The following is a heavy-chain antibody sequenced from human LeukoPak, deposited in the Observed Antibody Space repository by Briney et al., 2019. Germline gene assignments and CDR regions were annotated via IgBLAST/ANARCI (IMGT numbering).Heavy chain of an antibody. CDR2: IHGSGLIA. J-gene: IGHJ4*02. V-gene: IGHV3-23*01. Sequence: GGSLTLSCTASGFTFRDYGMTWVREAPGKGPEWISLIHGSGLIANYLESVKGRFTISRDNSRNTLYLQMNSLTVEDTALYYCARDDAPAGGFIDSWGRGTLVTVSS. CDR3: ARDDAPAGGFIDS. D-gene: IGHD3-16*01. CDR1: GFTFRDYG.